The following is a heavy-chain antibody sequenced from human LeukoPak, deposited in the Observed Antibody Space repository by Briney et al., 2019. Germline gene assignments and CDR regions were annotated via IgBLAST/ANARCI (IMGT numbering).Heavy chain of an antibody. CDR1: GFTFRNYA. CDR2: ISYDGSNK. Sequence: GRSLGLSCAASGFTFRNYAMHWVRQAPGKGLEWVALISYDGSNKYHADSVKGRFTISRDNSKNTLYLQKNSLRAEDTAVYYCARDLGFGELDYWGQGTLVTVSS. D-gene: IGHD3-10*01. V-gene: IGHV3-30-3*01. J-gene: IGHJ4*02. CDR3: ARDLGFGELDY.